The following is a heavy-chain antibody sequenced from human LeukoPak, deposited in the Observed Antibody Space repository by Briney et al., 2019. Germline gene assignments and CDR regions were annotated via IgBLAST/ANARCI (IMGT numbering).Heavy chain of an antibody. CDR1: GGSISSGGYY. J-gene: IGHJ4*02. D-gene: IGHD6-13*01. V-gene: IGHV4-31*03. Sequence: SETLSLTCTVSGGSISSGGYYWSWIRQHPGKGLEWIGYIYYSGSTYYNPSLKSRVTISVDTSKNQFSLKLSSVTAADTAVYYCARSHWAAAGPRWYFDYWGQGTLVTVSS. CDR3: ARSHWAAAGPRWYFDY. CDR2: IYYSGST.